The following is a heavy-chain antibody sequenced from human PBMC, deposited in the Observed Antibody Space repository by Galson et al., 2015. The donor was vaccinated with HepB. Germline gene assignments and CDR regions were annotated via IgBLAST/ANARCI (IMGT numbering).Heavy chain of an antibody. CDR3: ARDGEMTTMTAAYYYYYMDV. J-gene: IGHJ6*03. V-gene: IGHV1-46*01. CDR2: INPSGGST. CDR1: GYTFTNYY. Sequence: SVKVSCKASGYTFTNYYIHWVRQAPGQGLEWMGRINPSGGSTSYAQKFQSRVTMTRDTSTSTVYMELSSLRSGDTAVFYCARDGEMTTMTAAYYYYYMDVWGKGTTVTVSS. D-gene: IGHD4-17*01.